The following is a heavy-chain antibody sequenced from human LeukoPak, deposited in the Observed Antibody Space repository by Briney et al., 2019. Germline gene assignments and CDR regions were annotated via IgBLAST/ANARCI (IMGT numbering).Heavy chain of an antibody. J-gene: IGHJ4*02. D-gene: IGHD1-26*01. V-gene: IGHV1-18*01. CDR3: ARDSGSYSRSRYIDY. CDR2: ISAYNGNT. Sequence: ASVKVSCQASGYTFTRYGISWVRQAPGQGLEWMGWISAYNGNTNYAQKLQGRVTMTTDTSTSTAYMELRSLRSDDTAVYYCARDSGSYSRSRYIDYWGQGTLVTVSS. CDR1: GYTFTRYG.